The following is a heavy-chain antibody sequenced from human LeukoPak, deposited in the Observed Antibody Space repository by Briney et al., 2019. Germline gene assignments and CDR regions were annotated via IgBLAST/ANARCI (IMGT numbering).Heavy chain of an antibody. Sequence: PGGSLRLSCAASGFTFSSYSTNWVRQAPGKGLEGVAFIRYDGSNKYYADSVKGGFTISRDNPKNTRHLQMNSLSAEDTAVYYCAKDLCRGEEWLLRHFDAFDIWGQGTMVTVSS. CDR3: AKDLCRGEEWLLRHFDAFDI. D-gene: IGHD3-3*01. CDR2: IRYDGSNK. V-gene: IGHV3-30*02. CDR1: GFTFSSYS. J-gene: IGHJ3*02.